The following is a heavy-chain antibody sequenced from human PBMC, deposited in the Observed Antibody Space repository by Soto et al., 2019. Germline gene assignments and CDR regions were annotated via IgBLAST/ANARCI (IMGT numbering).Heavy chain of an antibody. J-gene: IGHJ6*02. CDR2: ISYAGSHK. D-gene: IGHD2-2*01. CDR1: GLTFSSYG. Sequence: QVQLVESGGGVVQPGRSLRLSCAASGLTFSSYGMHWVRQAPGKGLEWVAVISYAGSHKYYADSVKGRFTISRDNSKNTLYLQVNSRRAEDTAVYYCAKDLVVLVPAAPYYYYYGMDVWGQGTTVTVSS. CDR3: AKDLVVLVPAAPYYYYYGMDV. V-gene: IGHV3-30*18.